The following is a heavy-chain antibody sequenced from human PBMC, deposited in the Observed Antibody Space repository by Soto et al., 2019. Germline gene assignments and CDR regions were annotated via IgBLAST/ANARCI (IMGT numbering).Heavy chain of an antibody. CDR1: GYSISSGYY. CDR3: ARANTWIQLWLFDY. CDR2: IYHSGST. V-gene: IGHV4-38-2*01. D-gene: IGHD5-18*01. J-gene: IGHJ4*02. Sequence: SETLSLTCAVSGYSISSGYYWGWIRQPPGKGLEWIGSIYHSGSTYYNPSLKSRVTVSVDTSKNQFSLKLSSVTAADTAVYYCARANTWIQLWLFDYWGQGTLVTVSS.